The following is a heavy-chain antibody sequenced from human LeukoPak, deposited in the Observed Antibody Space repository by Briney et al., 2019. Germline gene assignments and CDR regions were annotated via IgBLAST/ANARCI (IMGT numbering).Heavy chain of an antibody. Sequence: SETLSLTCAVYGGSFSGYYRSWIRQPPGKGLEWIGEINHSGSTNYNPSLKSRVTISVDTSKNQFSLKLSSVTAADTAVYYCARGNSGYDFWGQGTLVTVSS. CDR3: ARGNSGYDF. V-gene: IGHV4-34*01. CDR2: INHSGST. D-gene: IGHD5-12*01. J-gene: IGHJ4*02. CDR1: GGSFSGYY.